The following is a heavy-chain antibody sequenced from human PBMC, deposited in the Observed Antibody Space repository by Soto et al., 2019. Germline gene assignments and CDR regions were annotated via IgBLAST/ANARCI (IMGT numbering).Heavy chain of an antibody. D-gene: IGHD6-19*01. CDR3: AKEGGLPARGSGWYGGYFDY. V-gene: IGHV3-23*01. Sequence: GGSLRLSCAASGFTFSTYAMSWVRQAPGKGLEWVSAISASGGSAYYADSVKGRFTISRDNSKNTLYLHMYSLRAEDTAVYSCAKEGGLPARGSGWYGGYFDYWGQGTLVTVSS. CDR2: ISASGGSA. CDR1: GFTFSTYA. J-gene: IGHJ4*02.